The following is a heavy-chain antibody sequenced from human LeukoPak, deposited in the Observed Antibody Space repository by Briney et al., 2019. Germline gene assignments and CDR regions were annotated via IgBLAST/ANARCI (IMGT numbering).Heavy chain of an antibody. J-gene: IGHJ4*02. D-gene: IGHD5-24*01. Sequence: PGGSLRLSCAASGFTFSSYEMNWVRQAPGKGLEWVSYISSSGSTIYYADSVKGRFTTSRDNAKNSLYQQMNSLRAEDTAVYYCARGIRRFIRGSDGFDYWGQGTLVTVSS. CDR1: GFTFSSYE. CDR2: ISSSGSTI. V-gene: IGHV3-48*03. CDR3: ARGIRRFIRGSDGFDY.